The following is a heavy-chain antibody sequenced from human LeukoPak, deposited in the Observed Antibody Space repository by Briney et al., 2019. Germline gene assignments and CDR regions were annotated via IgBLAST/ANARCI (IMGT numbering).Heavy chain of an antibody. CDR3: ARDRYYYGSGSYGQLGY. V-gene: IGHV4-34*01. CDR2: INHSGST. D-gene: IGHD3-10*01. CDR1: GGSFSGYY. Sequence: ASETLSLTCAVYGGSFSGYYWSWIRQPPGKGLEWIGEINHSGSTNYNPSLKSRVTISVDTSKNQFSLKLSSVTAADTAVYYCARDRYYYGSGSYGQLGYWGQGTLVTVSS. J-gene: IGHJ4*02.